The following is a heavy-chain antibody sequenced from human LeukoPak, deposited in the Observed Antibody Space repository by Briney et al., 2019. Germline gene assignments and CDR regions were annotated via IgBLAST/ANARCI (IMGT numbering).Heavy chain of an antibody. D-gene: IGHD6-19*01. V-gene: IGHV1-2*02. Sequence: ASVKVSCKASGYTFTGYYMHWVRQAPGQGLEWMGWINPNSGGTNYAQKFQGRVTMTRDTSISTAYMELSRLRSDDTAVYYCARDSFAVAGPTPYIDVWGKGTTVTVSS. J-gene: IGHJ6*03. CDR2: INPNSGGT. CDR3: ARDSFAVAGPTPYIDV. CDR1: GYTFTGYY.